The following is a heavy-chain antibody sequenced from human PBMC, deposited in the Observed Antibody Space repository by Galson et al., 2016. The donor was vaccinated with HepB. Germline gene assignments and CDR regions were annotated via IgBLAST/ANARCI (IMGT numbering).Heavy chain of an antibody. J-gene: IGHJ5*02. D-gene: IGHD3-10*01. Sequence: TLSLTCTVSGGSISSGGYYWSWIRQHPGKGLEWIGYIYYSGSTYYNPSLQSRVTISVDTSKNKFLLKLSSVTAADTAVYYCARGAFSGDSPPNWFDPLGQGTLVTVSS. V-gene: IGHV4-31*03. CDR2: IYYSGST. CDR1: GGSISSGGYY. CDR3: ARGAFSGDSPPNWFDP.